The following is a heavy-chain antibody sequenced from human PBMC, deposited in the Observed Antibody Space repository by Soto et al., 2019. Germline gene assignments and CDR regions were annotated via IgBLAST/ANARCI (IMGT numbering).Heavy chain of an antibody. CDR2: IIPILGIT. V-gene: IGHV1-69*02. D-gene: IGHD2-21*02. J-gene: IGHJ6*02. CDR3: ARRRYCGADCYSNYYYDMDV. CDR1: GDTFSSYT. Sequence: QVQLVQSGAELKKPGSSVKVSCRASGDTFSSYTVSWVRQAPGQGLEWMGRIIPILGITNYAQKFQGRVTITADKSRTTAYMELSTLRSDDTAIYYCARRRYCGADCYSNYYYDMDVWGQGTSVTVSS.